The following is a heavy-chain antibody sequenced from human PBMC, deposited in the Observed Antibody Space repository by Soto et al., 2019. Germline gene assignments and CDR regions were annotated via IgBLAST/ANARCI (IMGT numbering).Heavy chain of an antibody. CDR1: GYTFTSYG. J-gene: IGHJ5*02. CDR2: ISAYNGNT. V-gene: IGHV1-18*01. D-gene: IGHD2-2*01. Sequence: QVQLVQSGAEVKKPGASVKVSCKASGYTFTSYGISWVRQAPGQGLEWMGWISAYNGNTNYAQKLQGRVTMTTDTTTSTAYMEMRSLRSDDTAVYYCARDHCSSTSCYASNWCDPWGQGTLVTVSA. CDR3: ARDHCSSTSCYASNWCDP.